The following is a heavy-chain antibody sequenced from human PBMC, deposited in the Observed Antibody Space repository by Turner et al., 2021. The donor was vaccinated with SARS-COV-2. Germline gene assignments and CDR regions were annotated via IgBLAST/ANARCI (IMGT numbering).Heavy chain of an antibody. Sequence: QVQLQQGGAGLLKPSETLSLPCAVYGGSFSGYYWTWIRQPPGKGLEWIGEINHSGSTNYNPSLKRRVTISVDTSKNQFSLKLSSVTAADTAVYYWARGATLQYYFDYWGQGTLVTVSS. CDR2: INHSGST. CDR1: GGSFSGYY. V-gene: IGHV4-34*01. J-gene: IGHJ4*02. D-gene: IGHD4-4*01. CDR3: ARGATLQYYFDY.